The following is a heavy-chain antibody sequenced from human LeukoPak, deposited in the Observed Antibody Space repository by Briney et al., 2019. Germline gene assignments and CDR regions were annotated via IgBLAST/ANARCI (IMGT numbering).Heavy chain of an antibody. CDR1: GYTFTSYG. CDR2: ISAYNGNT. V-gene: IGHV1-18*01. D-gene: IGHD2-2*01. Sequence: ASVKVSCKASGYTFTSYGISWVRQAPGEGLEWMGWISAYNGNTNYAQKLQGRVTMTTDTSTSTAYMELRSLRSDDTAVYYCARGRLSSTSSRWFDPWGQGTLVTVSS. J-gene: IGHJ5*02. CDR3: ARGRLSSTSSRWFDP.